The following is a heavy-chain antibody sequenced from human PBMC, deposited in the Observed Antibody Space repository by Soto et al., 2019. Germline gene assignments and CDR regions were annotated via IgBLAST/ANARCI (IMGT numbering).Heavy chain of an antibody. D-gene: IGHD1-20*01. CDR1: GFTFSSYG. Sequence: QVQLVESGGGVVQPGRSLRLSCAASGFTFSSYGMHWVRQAPGKGLEWVAVISYDGSNKYYADSVKGRFTISRDNSKNTLYLQMNRLRAEDTAVYYCAKDLITGTTTYYYYGMDVWGQGTTVTVSS. CDR3: AKDLITGTTTYYYYGMDV. J-gene: IGHJ6*02. CDR2: ISYDGSNK. V-gene: IGHV3-30*18.